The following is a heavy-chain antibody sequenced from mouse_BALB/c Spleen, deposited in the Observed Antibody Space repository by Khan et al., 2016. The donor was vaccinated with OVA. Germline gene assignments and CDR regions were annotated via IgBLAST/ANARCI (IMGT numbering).Heavy chain of an antibody. Sequence: QVQLQQSGAALVRPGTSVKVSCQPSGYAFTNYLIAWVQQRPGQGLEWSGVINPGSGGTNYNEQFKDKATLTADKSSSTAYMQLSSLTSDDSAVYFCSRSGYGFGAYWGPGTLVTVSA. D-gene: IGHD3-2*02. V-gene: IGHV1-54*01. CDR3: SRSGYGFGAY. CDR2: INPGSGGT. J-gene: IGHJ3*01. CDR1: GYAFTNYL.